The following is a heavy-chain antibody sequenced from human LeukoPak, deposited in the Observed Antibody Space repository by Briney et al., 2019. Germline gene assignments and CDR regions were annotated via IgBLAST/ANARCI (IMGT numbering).Heavy chain of an antibody. V-gene: IGHV1-69*13. Sequence: SVKVSCKASGGTFSSYAISWVRQAPGQGLEWMGGIIPIFGTANYAQKFQGRVSITADESTSTAYMELSSLRSDDTAVYYCARDSSHVSGFRFDPWGQGTLVTVSS. J-gene: IGHJ5*02. CDR2: IIPIFGTA. CDR3: ARDSSHVSGFRFDP. CDR1: GGTFSSYA. D-gene: IGHD2-2*01.